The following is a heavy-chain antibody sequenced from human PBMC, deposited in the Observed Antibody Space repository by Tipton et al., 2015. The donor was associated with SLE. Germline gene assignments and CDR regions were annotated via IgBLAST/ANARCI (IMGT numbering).Heavy chain of an antibody. Sequence: TLSLTCTVSGGSLINYYWSWIRQPPGKGLEWIGYISHSGSTYYNPSLRSRVTISVDKSKNQFSLKLSSVTAADTAVYYCARVWGYSSPHVNYGMDVWGQGTTATVSS. J-gene: IGHJ6*02. CDR1: GGSLINYY. CDR3: ARVWGYSSPHVNYGMDV. D-gene: IGHD6-13*01. V-gene: IGHV4-59*12. CDR2: ISHSGST.